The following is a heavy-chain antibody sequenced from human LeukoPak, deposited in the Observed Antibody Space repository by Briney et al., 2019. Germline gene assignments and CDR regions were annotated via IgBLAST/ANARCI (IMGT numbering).Heavy chain of an antibody. CDR1: GFTFSSYA. CDR2: ISYDGSNK. V-gene: IGHV3-30-3*01. Sequence: AGGTLRLSCAASGFTFSSYAMHWVRQAPGKGLEWVAVISYDGSNKYYADSVKGRFTISRDNSKNTLYLQMNSLRAEDTAVYYCARDATINLYQKLNFDYWGQGTLVTVSS. CDR3: ARDATINLYQKLNFDY. D-gene: IGHD5-24*01. J-gene: IGHJ4*02.